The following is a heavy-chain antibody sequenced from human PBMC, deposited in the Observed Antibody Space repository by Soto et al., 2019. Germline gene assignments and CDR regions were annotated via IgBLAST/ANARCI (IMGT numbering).Heavy chain of an antibody. D-gene: IGHD3-22*01. Sequence: VKVSCKASGYTFTSYDINWVRQATGQGLEWMGWMNPNSGNTGYAQRFQGRVTMTRNTSISTAYMELSSLRSEDTAVYYCARGGSGYNWFDPWGQGTLVTVSS. CDR3: ARGGSGYNWFDP. CDR1: GYTFTSYD. CDR2: MNPNSGNT. V-gene: IGHV1-8*01. J-gene: IGHJ5*02.